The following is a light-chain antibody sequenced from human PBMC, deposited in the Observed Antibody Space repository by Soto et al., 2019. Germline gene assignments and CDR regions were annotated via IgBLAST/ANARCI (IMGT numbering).Light chain of an antibody. V-gene: IGKV3-15*01. CDR2: GAS. Sequence: EIVMTQSPATLSVSPGERATLSCRASQSISNNLAWYQKKPGQAPRLLIYGASTRATGTPARFSGSGSGTEFTLTISSLQSEDFAVYYCQHQNEWVKSFGQGTKLEI. CDR1: QSISNN. CDR3: QHQNEWVKS. J-gene: IGKJ2*03.